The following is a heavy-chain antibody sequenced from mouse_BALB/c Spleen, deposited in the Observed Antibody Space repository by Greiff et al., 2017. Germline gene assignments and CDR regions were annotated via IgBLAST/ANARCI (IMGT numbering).Heavy chain of an antibody. V-gene: IGHV1-5*01. CDR1: GYSFTSYW. Sequence: EVQLQQSGTVLARPGASVKMSCKASGYSFTSYWMHWVKQRPGQGLEWIGAIYPGNSDTSYNQKFKGKAKLTAVTSASTAYMELSSLTNEDSAVYYCTGGNLYYYAMDYWGQGTSVTVSS. CDR3: TGGNLYYYAMDY. J-gene: IGHJ4*01. D-gene: IGHD2-1*01. CDR2: IYPGNSDT.